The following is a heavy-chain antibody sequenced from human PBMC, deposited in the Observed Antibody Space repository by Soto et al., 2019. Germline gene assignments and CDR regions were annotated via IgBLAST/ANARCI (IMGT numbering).Heavy chain of an antibody. Sequence: QVQLVQSGVEVKKPGSSVKVSCKSSGGSFSGNAISWVRQAPGQGPEWMGGVIPMFGTTNFARKFQDRITITADESSSTAYMELSSLLSEDTAVYYCARENSIASLSYYYGMDVW. CDR1: GGSFSGNA. D-gene: IGHD6-6*01. V-gene: IGHV1-69*01. CDR3: ARENSIASLSYYYGMDV. CDR2: VIPMFGTT. J-gene: IGHJ6*01.